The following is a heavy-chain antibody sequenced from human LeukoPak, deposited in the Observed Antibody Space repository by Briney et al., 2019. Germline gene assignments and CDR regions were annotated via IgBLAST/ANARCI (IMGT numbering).Heavy chain of an antibody. CDR3: ATTPGAAAGWFDP. D-gene: IGHD6-13*01. J-gene: IGHJ5*02. CDR1: GYTLTELS. CDR2: FDPEDGDT. V-gene: IGHV1-24*01. Sequence: GASVKVSCKVSGYTLTELSMHWVRQAPGQGLEWMGGFDPEDGDTIYAQKFQGRVTMTEDTSTDTAYMELSSLRSEDTAVYYCATTPGAAAGWFDPWGQGTLVTVSS.